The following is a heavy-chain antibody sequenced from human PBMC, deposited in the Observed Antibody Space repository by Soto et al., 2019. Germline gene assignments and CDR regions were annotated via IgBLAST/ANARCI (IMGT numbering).Heavy chain of an antibody. CDR3: ARDRRNVMDV. J-gene: IGHJ6*02. V-gene: IGHV6-1*01. CDR1: GDSVSSNSAA. CDR2: TYYRSKWYN. Sequence: SQTLSLTCAISGDSVSSNSAASNGCRQSPSRGLEWLGRTYYRSKWYNDYAVSVKSRITINPDTSKNQFSLQLNSVTPEDTAVYYCARDRRNVMDVLGQGTTVTVSS.